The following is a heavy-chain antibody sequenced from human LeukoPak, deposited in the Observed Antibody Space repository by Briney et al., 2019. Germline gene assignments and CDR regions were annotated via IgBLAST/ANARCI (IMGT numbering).Heavy chain of an antibody. CDR1: GGSFSGYY. D-gene: IGHD4-23*01. V-gene: IGHV4-34*01. J-gene: IGHJ4*02. Sequence: SETLSLTCAVYGGSFSGYYWSWIRQPPGKGLEWIGEINHSGSTYYNPSLKSRVTVSVDTSKNQFSLKLSSVTAADTAVYYCARVRNYGGNSDIIDSWGQGSLVTVSS. CDR3: ARVRNYGGNSDIIDS. CDR2: INHSGST.